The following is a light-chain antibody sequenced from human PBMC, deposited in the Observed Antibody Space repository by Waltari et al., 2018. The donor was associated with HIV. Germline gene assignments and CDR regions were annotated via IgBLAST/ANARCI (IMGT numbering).Light chain of an antibody. V-gene: IGKV3-15*01. CDR3: QQYNKWPRT. J-gene: IGKJ4*02. CDR1: QSIIIN. CDR2: GTS. Sequence: EIVMTQSPATLSGSPGEGVTLSCRASQSIIINLAWYQQKPGQAPRLLMFGTSNRATGVPARFSGSGSGTEFSLTISSLQSEDFAVYFCQQYNKWPRTFGRGTKVEIK.